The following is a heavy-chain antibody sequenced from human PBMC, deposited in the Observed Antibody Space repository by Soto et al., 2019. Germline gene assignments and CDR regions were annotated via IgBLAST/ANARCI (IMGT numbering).Heavy chain of an antibody. Sequence: SETLSLTCTVSGGSISSGGYYWSWIRQHPGKGLEWIGYIYYSGSTYYNPSLKSRVTISVDTSKNQFSLKLSSVTAADTAVYYCARGKPQLHYDFWSGYYSVGRYYYYMDVWGKGTTVTVSS. V-gene: IGHV4-31*02. J-gene: IGHJ6*03. D-gene: IGHD3-3*01. CDR3: ARGKPQLHYDFWSGYYSVGRYYYYMDV. CDR1: GGSISSGGYY. CDR2: IYYSGST.